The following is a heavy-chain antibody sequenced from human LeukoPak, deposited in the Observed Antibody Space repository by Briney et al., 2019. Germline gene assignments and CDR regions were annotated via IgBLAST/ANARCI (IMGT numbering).Heavy chain of an antibody. J-gene: IGHJ4*02. D-gene: IGHD2-15*01. Sequence: GGSLRLSCAASGFTLSSYAVSWVRQASGKGLEWVSAISGSGDSTYYADSVKGRFTISRDNSKNTLYLQMNSLRADDTAVYYCAKDQVVAATYLYFDYWGQGTLVTVSS. CDR1: GFTLSSYA. CDR2: ISGSGDST. V-gene: IGHV3-23*01. CDR3: AKDQVVAATYLYFDY.